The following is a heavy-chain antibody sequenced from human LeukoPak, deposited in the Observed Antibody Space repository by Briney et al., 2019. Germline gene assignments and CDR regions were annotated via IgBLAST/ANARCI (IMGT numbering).Heavy chain of an antibody. D-gene: IGHD6-19*01. Sequence: ASVKVSCKASGHTFTGYYMHWVRQAPGQGLEWMGWINPNSGGTNYAQKFQGRVTMTRDTSISTAYMELSRLRSDDTAVYYCARDDSIEQWLVPFDYWGQGTLVTVSS. V-gene: IGHV1-2*02. J-gene: IGHJ4*02. CDR1: GHTFTGYY. CDR3: ARDDSIEQWLVPFDY. CDR2: INPNSGGT.